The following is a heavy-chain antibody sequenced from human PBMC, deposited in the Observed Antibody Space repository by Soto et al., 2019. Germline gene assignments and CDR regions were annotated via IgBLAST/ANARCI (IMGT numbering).Heavy chain of an antibody. CDR3: ASSGGTEFPEETESRLDY. V-gene: IGHV1-69*01. D-gene: IGHD2-21*02. J-gene: IGHJ4*02. CDR1: GGTFSSYA. CDR2: IIPIFGTA. Sequence: QVQLVQSGAEVKKPGSSVKVSCKASGGTFSSYAISWVRQAPGQGLEWMGGIIPIFGTANYAQKFQGRVTITADESTSTAYMELSSLRSEDTAVYYCASSGGTEFPEETESRLDYWGQGTLVTVSS.